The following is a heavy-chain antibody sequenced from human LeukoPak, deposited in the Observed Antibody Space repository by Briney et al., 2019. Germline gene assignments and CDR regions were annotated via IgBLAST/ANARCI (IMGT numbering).Heavy chain of an antibody. CDR1: GGSISSYY. V-gene: IGHV4-59*12. J-gene: IGHJ5*01. CDR2: IYYSGST. Sequence: SETLSLTCTVSGGSISSYYWSWIRQPPGKGLEWIGYIYYSGSTNYNPSLKSRVTISVDTSKNQFSLNLTSVTAADTAVYSCASGYDRTGYYDSWGQGTLVTASS. CDR3: ASGYDRTGYYDS. D-gene: IGHD3/OR15-3a*01.